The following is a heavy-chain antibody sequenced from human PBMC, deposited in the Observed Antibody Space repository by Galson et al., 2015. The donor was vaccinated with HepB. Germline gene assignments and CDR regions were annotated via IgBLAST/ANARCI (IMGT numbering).Heavy chain of an antibody. J-gene: IGHJ4*02. CDR1: GGTFSSYA. V-gene: IGHV1-69*13. Sequence: SVKVSCKASGGTFSSYAISWVRQAPGQGLEWMGGIIPIFGIANYAQKFQGRVTITADESTSTAYMELSSLRSEDTAVYYCARDAPIGYCSGGSCSVFDYWGQGTLVTVSS. CDR3: ARDAPIGYCSGGSCSVFDY. CDR2: IIPIFGIA. D-gene: IGHD2-15*01.